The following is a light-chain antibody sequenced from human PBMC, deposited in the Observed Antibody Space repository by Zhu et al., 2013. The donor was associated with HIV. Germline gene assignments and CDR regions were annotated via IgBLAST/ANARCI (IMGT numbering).Light chain of an antibody. CDR2: HAS. CDR1: EGVSSA. V-gene: IGKV1-13*02. Sequence: ATQVTQSPSSLSASVGDRVTFTCRTSEGVSSALAWYQQKPGKPPQLLISHASNLESGVPSRFSASGSGTDFTLTISALQPEDFATYYCQQFDTYPLTFGGGTKVEVK. CDR3: QQFDTYPLT. J-gene: IGKJ4*01.